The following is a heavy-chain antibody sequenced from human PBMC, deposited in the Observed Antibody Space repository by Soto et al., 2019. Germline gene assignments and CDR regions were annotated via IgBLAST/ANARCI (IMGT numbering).Heavy chain of an antibody. CDR2: IYYSGST. J-gene: IGHJ5*02. CDR1: GGSISSSSYY. Sequence: QLQLQESGPGLVKPSETLSLTCTVSGGSISSSSYYWGWIRQPPGKGLEWIGRIYYSGSTYYNPSLKIRVTISVDTSKNKFSLKLSSVTAADTAVYYCARHFRYYGSGSIRGYDWFDPWGQGTLVTVSS. V-gene: IGHV4-39*01. D-gene: IGHD3-10*01. CDR3: ARHFRYYGSGSIRGYDWFDP.